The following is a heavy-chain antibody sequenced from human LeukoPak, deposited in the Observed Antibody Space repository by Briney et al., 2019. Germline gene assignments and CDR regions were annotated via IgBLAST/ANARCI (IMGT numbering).Heavy chain of an antibody. CDR1: GFTFSSYD. V-gene: IGHV3-13*01. Sequence: PGGSLRLSCAASGFTFSSYDMHWVRQATGKGLEWVSAIGTAGDTYYPGSVKGRFTISRENAKNSLYLQMNSLRAGDTAVYYCARGGSRRRYNWFDPWGQGTLVTVSS. J-gene: IGHJ5*02. CDR2: IGTAGDT. CDR3: ARGGSRRRYNWFDP.